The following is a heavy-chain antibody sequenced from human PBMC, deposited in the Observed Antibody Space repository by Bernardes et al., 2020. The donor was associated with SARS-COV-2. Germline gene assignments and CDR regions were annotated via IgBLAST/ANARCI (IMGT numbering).Heavy chain of an antibody. D-gene: IGHD3-10*01. CDR1: GFTFSGYP. Sequence: GGSLRLSCAASGFTFSGYPMSWVRQAPGKGLEWVSAISGSGGSTYYANSVKGRFTISRDNSKNTLFLQMNSLRAEDTAVYYCAKDRMSSGSGSYTDYWGQGTLVTVSS. CDR3: AKDRMSSGSGSYTDY. V-gene: IGHV3-23*01. J-gene: IGHJ4*02. CDR2: ISGSGGST.